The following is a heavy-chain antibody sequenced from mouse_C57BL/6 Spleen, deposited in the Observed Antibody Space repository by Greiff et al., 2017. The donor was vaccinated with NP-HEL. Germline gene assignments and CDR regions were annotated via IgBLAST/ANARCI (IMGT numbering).Heavy chain of an antibody. CDR3: ARHEGGYSWFAY. D-gene: IGHD2-3*01. J-gene: IGHJ3*01. Sequence: EVKLVESGGDLVKPGGSLKLSCAASGFTFSRYGLSWVRQTPDPRLDLVATLRSGGSYTYYPDSVKGRFTISRDNAKNTLYLQMSSLKSEDTAMYYCARHEGGYSWFAYWGQGTLVTVSA. CDR2: LRSGGSYT. CDR1: GFTFSRYG. V-gene: IGHV5-6*02.